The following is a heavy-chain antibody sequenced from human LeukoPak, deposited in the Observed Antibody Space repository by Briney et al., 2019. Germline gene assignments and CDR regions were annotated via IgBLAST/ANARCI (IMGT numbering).Heavy chain of an antibody. J-gene: IGHJ5*02. V-gene: IGHV4-38-2*02. Sequence: SETLSPTCTVSGYSISSGYYWGWIRQPPGKGLEWIGSIYYSGSTYYNPSLKSRVTISVDTSRNQFSLKLSSVTAADTAVYYCARAIAAAGTLGSWFDPWGQGTLVTVSS. CDR1: GYSISSGYY. D-gene: IGHD6-13*01. CDR3: ARAIAAAGTLGSWFDP. CDR2: IYYSGST.